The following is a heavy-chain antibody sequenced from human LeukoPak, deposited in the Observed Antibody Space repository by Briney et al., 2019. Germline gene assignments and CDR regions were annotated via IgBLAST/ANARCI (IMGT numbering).Heavy chain of an antibody. Sequence: AGGSLRLSCAASGFTVSSNYMSWVRQAPGKGLEWVSVIYSGGSTYYADSVKGRFTISRDNAKNSLYLQMNSLRAEDTAVYYCARRIVGATGFDPWGQGTLVTVSS. CDR3: ARRIVGATGFDP. V-gene: IGHV3-53*01. CDR1: GFTVSSNY. CDR2: IYSGGST. J-gene: IGHJ5*02. D-gene: IGHD1-26*01.